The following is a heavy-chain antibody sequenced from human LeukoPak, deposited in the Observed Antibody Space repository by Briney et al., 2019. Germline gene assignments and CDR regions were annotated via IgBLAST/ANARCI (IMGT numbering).Heavy chain of an antibody. Sequence: SETLSLTCTVSGYSISSGYYWGWIRQPPGKGLEWIGSIYHSGRTFYNPSLKSRVTISVETSKNQFSLKLSSVTAADTAVYYCARAATVRSMIVVARRGRWFDPWGQGTLVTVSS. D-gene: IGHD3-22*01. V-gene: IGHV4-38-2*02. CDR2: IYHSGRT. J-gene: IGHJ5*02. CDR3: ARAATVRSMIVVARRGRWFDP. CDR1: GYSISSGYY.